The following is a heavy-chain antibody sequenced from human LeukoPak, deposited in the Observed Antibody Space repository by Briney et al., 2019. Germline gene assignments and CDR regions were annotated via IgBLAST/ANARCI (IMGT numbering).Heavy chain of an antibody. CDR2: ISGSGGST. D-gene: IGHD7-27*01. CDR3: AREISALGNYFDS. J-gene: IGHJ4*02. CDR1: GFIFSSYA. Sequence: PGGSLRLSCAASGFIFSSYAMGWVRQAPGKGLEWVSTISGSGGSTYYADSVKGRFTISRDNSKNTVYLQMNSLRAEDTAVYYCAREISALGNYFDSWGQGTLVTVSS. V-gene: IGHV3-23*01.